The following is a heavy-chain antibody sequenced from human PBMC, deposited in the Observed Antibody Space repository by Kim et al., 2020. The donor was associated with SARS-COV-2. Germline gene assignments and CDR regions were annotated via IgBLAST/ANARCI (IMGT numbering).Heavy chain of an antibody. Sequence: GGSLRLSCAASGFTFGDYAMHWVRQAPGKGLEWVSGISWNSGSIDYADSVKGRFTISRDNAKNSLYLQMNSLRAEDTALYYCAKDHYYDSSGYYVDYWGQGTLVTVSS. J-gene: IGHJ4*02. D-gene: IGHD3-22*01. CDR2: ISWNSGSI. CDR1: GFTFGDYA. V-gene: IGHV3-9*01. CDR3: AKDHYYDSSGYYVDY.